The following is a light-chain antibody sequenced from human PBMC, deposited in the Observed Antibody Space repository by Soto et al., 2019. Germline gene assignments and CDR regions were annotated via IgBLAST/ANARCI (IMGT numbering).Light chain of an antibody. Sequence: IHMTQSPSTLSASVGDRVTITCRASQSISSWLAWYQQKPGKAPKLLIYKASNLESGVPSRFSGSGSGTEFTLTISSLQPDDFATYYCQQYNSYSLTFGGGTKVDIK. CDR2: KAS. CDR3: QQYNSYSLT. CDR1: QSISSW. V-gene: IGKV1-5*03. J-gene: IGKJ4*01.